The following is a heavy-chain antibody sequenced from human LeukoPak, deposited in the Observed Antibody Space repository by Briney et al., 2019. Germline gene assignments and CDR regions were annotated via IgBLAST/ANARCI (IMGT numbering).Heavy chain of an antibody. J-gene: IGHJ4*02. CDR3: ARDQYYYDSSGYYRFDY. V-gene: IGHV4-61*02. CDR1: GDSISSGDYY. CDR2: ISSSGST. Sequence: SETLSLTCTVSGDSISSGDYYWSWIRQPAGKGLEWIGRISSSGSTNYNPSLKSRVTMSVDTSKNQFSLKLSSVTAADTAVYYCARDQYYYDSSGYYRFDYWGQGTLVTVSS. D-gene: IGHD3-22*01.